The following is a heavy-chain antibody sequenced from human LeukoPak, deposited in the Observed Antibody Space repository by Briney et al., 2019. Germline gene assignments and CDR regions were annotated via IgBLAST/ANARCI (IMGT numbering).Heavy chain of an antibody. V-gene: IGHV3-30*02. CDR3: ARDLRTAAVPGRAPFDY. D-gene: IGHD6-13*01. Sequence: PGGSLRLSCAASGFTFSSYGMHWVRQAPGKGLEWVAFIRYDGSNKYYADSVKGRFTISRDNSKNTLYLQMNSLRAEDTAVYYCARDLRTAAVPGRAPFDYWGQGTLVTVSS. CDR2: IRYDGSNK. J-gene: IGHJ4*02. CDR1: GFTFSSYG.